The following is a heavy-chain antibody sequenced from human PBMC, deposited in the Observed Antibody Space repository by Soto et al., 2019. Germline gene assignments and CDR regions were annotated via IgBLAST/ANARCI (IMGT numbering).Heavy chain of an antibody. D-gene: IGHD2-2*02. Sequence: SVKVSCKASGGTFSSYAISWVRQAPGQGLEWMGGIIPIFGTANYAQKFQGRVTITADKSTSTAYMELSSLRSEDTDVYYCASEHTANWFDPWGQGTLVTVSS. J-gene: IGHJ5*02. V-gene: IGHV1-69*06. CDR2: IIPIFGTA. CDR3: ASEHTANWFDP. CDR1: GGTFSSYA.